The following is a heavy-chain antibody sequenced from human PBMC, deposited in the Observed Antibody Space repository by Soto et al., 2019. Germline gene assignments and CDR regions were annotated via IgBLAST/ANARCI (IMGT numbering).Heavy chain of an antibody. D-gene: IGHD4-4*01. CDR3: AKDLGPTVTTKYYYYGMDV. V-gene: IGHV3-30*18. CDR2: ISYDGSNK. CDR1: GFTFSSYG. J-gene: IGHJ6*02. Sequence: PVGSLRLSCAASGFTFSSYGMHWVRQAPGKGLEWVAVISYDGSNKYYADSVKGRFTISRDNSKNTLYLQMNSLRAEDTAVYYCAKDLGPTVTTKYYYYGMDVWGQGTTVTVSS.